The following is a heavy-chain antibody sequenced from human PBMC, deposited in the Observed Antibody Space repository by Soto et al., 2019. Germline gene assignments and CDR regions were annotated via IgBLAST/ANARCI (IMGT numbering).Heavy chain of an antibody. J-gene: IGHJ4*02. CDR2: IYSGGTT. CDR1: GFSVSSKY. V-gene: IGHV3-66*01. D-gene: IGHD4-17*01. Sequence: EVQLMESGGGLVQPGGSLRLSCAASGFSVSSKYMSWVRQAPGKGLEWVSVIYSGGTTHYADSVKGRFTISRDNSKNTLYLQMNSLRAEDTAVYYCARDGPYGDYGYFDYWGQGTLVTVSS. CDR3: ARDGPYGDYGYFDY.